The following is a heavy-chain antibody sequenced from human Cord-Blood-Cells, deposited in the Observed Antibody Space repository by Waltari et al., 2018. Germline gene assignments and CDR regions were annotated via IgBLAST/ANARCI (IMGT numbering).Heavy chain of an antibody. D-gene: IGHD6-13*01. CDR1: GGSISSSSYY. CDR3: ARRYSSSSGFYP. Sequence: QLQLQESGPGLVKPSETLSLTCTVSGGSISSSSYYWGWIRQPPGKGLEWIGSIFYSGSTYYTPSLKSRVTISVDTSKNQFSLKLSSVTAADTAVYYCARRYSSSSGFYPWGQGTLVTVSS. V-gene: IGHV4-39*01. J-gene: IGHJ5*02. CDR2: IFYSGST.